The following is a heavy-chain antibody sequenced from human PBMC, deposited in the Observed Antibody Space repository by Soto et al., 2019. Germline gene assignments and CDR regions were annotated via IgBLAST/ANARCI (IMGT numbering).Heavy chain of an antibody. CDR1: GGSFSGYY. Sequence: QVQLQQWGAGLLKPSETLSLTCAVYGGSFSGYYWTWIRQPPGTGLEWIGEINHSGSTNYNPSLNSRVTISVDTSTNQFSLKLTSVTAAEPAVYYCARDKITGVFDYWGQGTLVTVSS. D-gene: IGHD3-16*01. CDR3: ARDKITGVFDY. V-gene: IGHV4-34*01. CDR2: INHSGST. J-gene: IGHJ4*02.